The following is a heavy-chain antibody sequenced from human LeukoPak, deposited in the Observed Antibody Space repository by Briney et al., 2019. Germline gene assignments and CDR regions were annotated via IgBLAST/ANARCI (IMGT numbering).Heavy chain of an antibody. Sequence: GGSLRLSCAASGFTFSSYAMSWVRQAPAKGLEWVSAISGSGCSTYYPDSVKGRFTIPRDNSKNPLYLQMSSLRAEDTAVYYCAKVKHTYYYDSSGGQGTLVTVSS. CDR2: ISGSGCST. CDR3: AKVKHTYYYDSS. J-gene: IGHJ4*02. D-gene: IGHD3-22*01. CDR1: GFTFSSYA. V-gene: IGHV3-23*01.